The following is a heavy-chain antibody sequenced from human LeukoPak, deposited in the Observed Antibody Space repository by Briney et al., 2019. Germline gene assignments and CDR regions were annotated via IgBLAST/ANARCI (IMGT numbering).Heavy chain of an antibody. J-gene: IGHJ6*03. CDR3: ARGNSNYFNYYMDV. Sequence: GASVKVSCKASGYTFTSYDINWVRQATGQGLEWMGWMNPNSGNTGYAQKFQGRATMTRNTSISTAYMELSSLRSEDTAVYYCARGNSNYFNYYMDVWGKGTTVTVSS. V-gene: IGHV1-8*01. D-gene: IGHD4-11*01. CDR1: GYTFTSYD. CDR2: MNPNSGNT.